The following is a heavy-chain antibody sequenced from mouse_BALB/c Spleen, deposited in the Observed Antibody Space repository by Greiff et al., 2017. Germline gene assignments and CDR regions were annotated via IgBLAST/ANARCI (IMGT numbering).Heavy chain of an antibody. D-gene: IGHD2-10*02. CDR1: GYTFTSYW. CDR2: IYPGDGDT. V-gene: IGHV1-87*01. Sequence: QVQLKQSGAELARPGASVKLSCKASGYTFTSYWMQWVKQRPGQGLEWIGAIYPGDGDTRYTQKFKGKATLTADKSSSTAYMQLSSLASEDSAVYYCARSKYGNLYYFDYWGQGTTLTVSS. CDR3: ARSKYGNLYYFDY. J-gene: IGHJ2*01.